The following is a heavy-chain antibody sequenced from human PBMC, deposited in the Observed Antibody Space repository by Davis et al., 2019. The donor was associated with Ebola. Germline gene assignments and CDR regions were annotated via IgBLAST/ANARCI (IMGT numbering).Heavy chain of an antibody. J-gene: IGHJ4*02. V-gene: IGHV3-74*01. Sequence: GESLKISCATSGFSFSSYWMHWVRQAPGKGLVWVSRINNDGRRTTYADSVKGRFTISRDNAKNALYLQMNSLRAEDTAVYYCARRIAVAGLVYWGQGTLVTVSS. CDR2: INNDGRRT. D-gene: IGHD6-19*01. CDR3: ARRIAVAGLVY. CDR1: GFSFSSYW.